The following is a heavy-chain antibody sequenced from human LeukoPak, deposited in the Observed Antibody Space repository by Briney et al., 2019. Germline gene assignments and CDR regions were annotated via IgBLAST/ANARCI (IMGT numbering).Heavy chain of an antibody. Sequence: SETLSLTCAVSNDSISSNKWWSWVRQSPGKGLEWIGEIYPGGSPNYNPSLESRITMSVDKSKNQFSLKLSSVTATDTAVYYCARLNGGDWGQGTLVTVSS. J-gene: IGHJ4*02. CDR2: IYPGGSP. CDR1: NDSISSNKW. V-gene: IGHV4-4*02. D-gene: IGHD2-21*01. CDR3: ARLNGGD.